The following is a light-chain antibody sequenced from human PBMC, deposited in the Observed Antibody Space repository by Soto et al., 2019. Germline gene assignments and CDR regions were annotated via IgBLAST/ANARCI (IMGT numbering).Light chain of an antibody. V-gene: IGLV1-47*01. CDR1: RSNIGSNY. CDR3: AAGDDTLNGLV. CDR2: RAS. Sequence: QSVLTQPPSASGTPGQRVTISCSGSRSNIGSNYVYWYQQVPGTAPRLLMYRASQRPSGVPDRFSGSKSGTSASLAISGLRSEDEADYYCAAGDDTLNGLVFGGGTKLTVL. J-gene: IGLJ2*01.